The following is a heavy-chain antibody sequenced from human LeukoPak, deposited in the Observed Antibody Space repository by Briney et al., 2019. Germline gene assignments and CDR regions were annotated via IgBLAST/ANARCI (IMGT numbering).Heavy chain of an antibody. Sequence: PGGSLRLSCVASGFTFSSYGMHWVRQAPGKGLEWVVVIWYDGTNKYYADSVKGQFTTSRDSPKNTLYLQMNSLRAEDTAVYYCARAAYDNSGYLTLWGQGTLVTVSS. CDR2: IWYDGTNK. J-gene: IGHJ4*02. V-gene: IGHV3-33*01. CDR3: ARAAYDNSGYLTL. D-gene: IGHD3-22*01. CDR1: GFTFSSYG.